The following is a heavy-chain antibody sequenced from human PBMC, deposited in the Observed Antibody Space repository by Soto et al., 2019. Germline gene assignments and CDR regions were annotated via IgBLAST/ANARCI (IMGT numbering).Heavy chain of an antibody. CDR2: ISGSGRNT. J-gene: IGHJ4*02. V-gene: IGHV3-23*01. D-gene: IGHD2-8*01. Sequence: SLRLSCATSGFTFSSNGMSWVRQAPGKGLDWVSGISGSGRNTYYADSVKGRFTISRDNSKNTLFLQMNSLRVEDTAVYYCAKNGLSDSPSAIDSWGQGTPVTVSS. CDR1: GFTFSSNG. CDR3: AKNGLSDSPSAIDS.